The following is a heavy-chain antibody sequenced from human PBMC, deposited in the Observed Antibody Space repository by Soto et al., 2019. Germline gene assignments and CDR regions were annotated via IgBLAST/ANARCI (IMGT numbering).Heavy chain of an antibody. CDR2: VHHSGAT. CDR3: AREPYAAHIDC. D-gene: IGHD3-16*01. J-gene: IGHJ4*02. Sequence: SETLSLTCTVSGGSVSSGSYYWSWIRQPPGKGLEWIGYVHHSGATNYKPSLKSRATMSVDTSNNQFSLLLTSVTAADTAVYYCAREPYAAHIDCWGQGALVTGSS. CDR1: GGSVSSGSYY. V-gene: IGHV4-61*01.